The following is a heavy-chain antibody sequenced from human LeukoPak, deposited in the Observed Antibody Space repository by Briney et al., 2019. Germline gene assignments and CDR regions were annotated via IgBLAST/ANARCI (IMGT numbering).Heavy chain of an antibody. CDR2: ISGSGGST. CDR3: ARKNSGSYYETLDY. Sequence: GGSLRLSCAASGFTFSSYAMSWVRQAPGKGLEWVSAISGSGGSTYYADSVKGRFTISRDNSKNTLYLQMNSLRAEDTAVYYCARKNSGSYYETLDYWGQGTLVTVSS. J-gene: IGHJ4*02. V-gene: IGHV3-23*01. D-gene: IGHD1-26*01. CDR1: GFTFSSYA.